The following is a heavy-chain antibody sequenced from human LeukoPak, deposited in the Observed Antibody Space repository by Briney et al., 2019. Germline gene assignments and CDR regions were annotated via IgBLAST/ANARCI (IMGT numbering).Heavy chain of an antibody. J-gene: IGHJ4*02. D-gene: IGHD3-22*01. V-gene: IGHV4-39*01. Sequence: SETLSLTCTVSGGSISSNTYHWGWLRQPPGKGVEWIASVHYSGTAYYRPTLKSRITISADTSKNQFSLKLMSVTAADTSVYYCAGEYSSAVGYWGQGTLVTVSS. CDR1: GGSISSNTYH. CDR3: AGEYSSAVGY. CDR2: VHYSGTA.